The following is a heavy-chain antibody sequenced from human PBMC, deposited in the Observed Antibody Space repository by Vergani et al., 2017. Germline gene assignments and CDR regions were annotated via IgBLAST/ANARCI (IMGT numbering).Heavy chain of an antibody. J-gene: IGHJ4*02. D-gene: IGHD3-22*01. CDR2: IIPILGIA. CDR1: GGTFSSYT. Sequence: QVQLVQSGAEVKKPGSSVKVSCKASGGTFSSYTISWVRQAPGQGLEWMGRIIPILGIANYAQKFQGRVTITADKSTSTAYMELSSLRTEDTAVDYCAREHYYDSSGYYPPGDYWGQGTLVTVSS. CDR3: AREHYYDSSGYYPPGDY. V-gene: IGHV1-69*08.